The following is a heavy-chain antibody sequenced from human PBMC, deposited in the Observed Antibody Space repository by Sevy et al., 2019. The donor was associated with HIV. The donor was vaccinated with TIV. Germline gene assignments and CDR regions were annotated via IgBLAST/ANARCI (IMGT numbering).Heavy chain of an antibody. Sequence: GGSLRLSCATSDFTVSSYYMSWVRQAPGKGLEWVSLIYSGGNTYYADSVKGRFTISRDNSKNTLYLQMNSLRAEDTAVYYCARGLFGTSSYWGQGTLVTVSS. J-gene: IGHJ4*02. CDR1: DFTVSSYY. CDR3: ARGLFGTSSY. D-gene: IGHD6-13*01. CDR2: IYSGGNT. V-gene: IGHV3-53*01.